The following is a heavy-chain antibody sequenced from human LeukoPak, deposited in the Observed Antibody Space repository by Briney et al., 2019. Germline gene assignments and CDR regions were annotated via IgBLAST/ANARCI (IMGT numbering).Heavy chain of an antibody. V-gene: IGHV3-23*01. CDR1: GFTFSTYA. CDR2: ITGSGSTT. CDR3: AKSRVLFSSTWYPLDF. D-gene: IGHD3-16*01. Sequence: GGSLSLSCAASGFTFSTYAMTWVRQAPGKGLEWVSSITGSGSTTFYADSLKGQFTISRDNRKKTLYLHMNSLRADDTAVYYCAKSRVLFSSTWYPLDFWGQGTLVAVSS. J-gene: IGHJ4*02.